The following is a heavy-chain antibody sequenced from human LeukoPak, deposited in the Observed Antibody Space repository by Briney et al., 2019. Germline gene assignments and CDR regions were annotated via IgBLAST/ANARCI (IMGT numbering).Heavy chain of an antibody. CDR2: ISSNGGST. J-gene: IGHJ4*02. V-gene: IGHV3-64*01. Sequence: GGSLRLSCAASGFTFSSHAMHWVRQAPGKGLEYVSAISSNGGSTYYANSVKGRFTISRDNSKNTLYLQMGSLRAEDMAVYYCARGLSGYSGYDLWGQGTLVTVSS. CDR3: ARGLSGYSGYDL. D-gene: IGHD5-12*01. CDR1: GFTFSSHA.